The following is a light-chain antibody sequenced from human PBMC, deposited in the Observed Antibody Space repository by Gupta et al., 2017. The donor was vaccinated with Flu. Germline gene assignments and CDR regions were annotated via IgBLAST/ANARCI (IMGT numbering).Light chain of an antibody. Sequence: DIQMTQSPSSLSASVGDRVTLTCRASQSISSYLNWYQQKPGKAPKLLIYAASSLQSGVPSRFSGSGSGTDFTLTISSLQPEDFATYYCQQSYSTPQGTFGQGTRLEIK. CDR3: QQSYSTPQGT. V-gene: IGKV1-39*01. CDR2: AAS. J-gene: IGKJ5*01. CDR1: QSISSY.